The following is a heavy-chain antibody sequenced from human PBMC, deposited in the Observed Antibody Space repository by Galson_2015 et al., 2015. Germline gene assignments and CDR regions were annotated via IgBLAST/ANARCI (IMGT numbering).Heavy chain of an antibody. CDR2: INAGNGNT. V-gene: IGHV1-3*01. CDR3: AREPPPDYYYYYYMDV. Sequence: SVKVSCKASGYTFTSYAMHWVRQAPGQRLEWMGWINAGNGNTKYSQKFQGRVTITRNTSASTAYMELSSLRSEDTAVYYCAREPPPDYYYYYYMDVWGKGTTVTVSS. CDR1: GYTFTSYA. J-gene: IGHJ6*03.